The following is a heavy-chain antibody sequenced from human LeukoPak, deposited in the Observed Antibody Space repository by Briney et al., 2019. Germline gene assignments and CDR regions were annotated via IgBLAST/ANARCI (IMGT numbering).Heavy chain of an antibody. CDR1: GFTVSSNY. V-gene: IGHV3-66*02. Sequence: PGGSLRLSCAASGFTVSSNYMSWVRQAPGKGLEWVSVIYSGGSTYYADSVKGRFTISRDNSKNTLYLQMNSLRAEDTAVYYCARHVKHCGGDCYREIDYWGQGTLVTVSS. D-gene: IGHD2-21*02. CDR3: ARHVKHCGGDCYREIDY. CDR2: IYSGGST. J-gene: IGHJ4*02.